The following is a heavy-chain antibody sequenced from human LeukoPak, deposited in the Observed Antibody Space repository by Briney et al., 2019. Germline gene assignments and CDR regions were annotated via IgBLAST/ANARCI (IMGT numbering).Heavy chain of an antibody. CDR3: ARDGTTVTTSGALDAFDL. CDR1: GFTFNSYD. CDR2: ISSSRSII. D-gene: IGHD4-11*01. J-gene: IGHJ3*01. Sequence: GGSLRLSCAASGFTFNSYDMNWVRRAPGKGLEWVSYISSSRSIIYYADSVKGRFTISRDNAKNSLYLQMNSLRAEDRAVYYCARDGTTVTTSGALDAFDLWGQGTMVTVSS. V-gene: IGHV3-48*01.